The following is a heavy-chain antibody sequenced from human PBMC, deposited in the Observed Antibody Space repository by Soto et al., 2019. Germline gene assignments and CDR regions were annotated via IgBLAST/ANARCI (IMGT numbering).Heavy chain of an antibody. Sequence: QVHLVQSGAEVKKPGASVKVSCKGSGYIFTTYGITWVRQAPGQGLEWMGWISAHNGNTNYAQKLQGRVTVTRDTSTSTDDMELRYLRSDDTAVYYCARGRYGDYWGQGALVTVSS. CDR1: GYIFTTYG. CDR3: ARGRYGDY. J-gene: IGHJ4*02. D-gene: IGHD1-1*01. CDR2: ISAHNGNT. V-gene: IGHV1-18*01.